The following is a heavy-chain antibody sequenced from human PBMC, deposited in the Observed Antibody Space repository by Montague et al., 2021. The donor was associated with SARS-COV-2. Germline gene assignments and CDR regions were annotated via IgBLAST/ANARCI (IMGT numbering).Heavy chain of an antibody. J-gene: IGHJ3*02. CDR3: ARFPTSYYYDSKAAPATPDAFDI. D-gene: IGHD3-22*01. V-gene: IGHV4-39*01. CDR1: GGPISSSSYY. Sequence: SETLSLTCTVSGGPISSSSYYWGWIRQPPGKGLEWIGSIYYSGSTYYNPSLKSRVTISVDTSKNQFSLKLGSVTAADTAVYYCARFPTSYYYDSKAAPATPDAFDIWGQGTMATVSS. CDR2: IYYSGST.